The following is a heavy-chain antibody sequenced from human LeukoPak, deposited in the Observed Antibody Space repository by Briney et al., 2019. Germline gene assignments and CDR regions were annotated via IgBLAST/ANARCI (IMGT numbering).Heavy chain of an antibody. V-gene: IGHV3-23*01. CDR1: GFTVTNYA. D-gene: IGHD3-9*01. J-gene: IGHJ4*02. CDR3: AKWGDYDILTGYYDPDY. CDR2: ISGRDDST. Sequence: GGPLRLSCAASGFTVTNYAMYWVRQAPGKGLEWVSAISGRDDSTYYADSVKGRFTISRDTSKNTLFLQMNSLRAEDTAVYYCAKWGDYDILTGYYDPDYWGQGTLVTVSS.